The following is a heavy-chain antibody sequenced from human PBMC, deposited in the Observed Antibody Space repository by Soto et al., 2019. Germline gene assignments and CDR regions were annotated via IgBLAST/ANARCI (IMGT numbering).Heavy chain of an antibody. Sequence: SXTLWLTFAVYGGYFGNYDSSTTRQPPGKGLEWIGEINHSGSTNYNPSLNSRVTMSVDTPKNQFSLKLSSVTAADTAVYYCARTSKFDSLGQRTLVTVSS. CDR2: INHSGST. V-gene: IGHV4-34*01. D-gene: IGHD6-6*01. J-gene: IGHJ4*02. CDR1: GGYFGNYD. CDR3: ARTSKFDS.